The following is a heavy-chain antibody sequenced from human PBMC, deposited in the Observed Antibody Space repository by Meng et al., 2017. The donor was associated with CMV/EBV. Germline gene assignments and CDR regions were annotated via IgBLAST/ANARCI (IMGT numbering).Heavy chain of an antibody. Sequence: SETLSLTCTVSGGSVSSGSYYWSWIRQPPGKGLEWIGYIYYSGSTSYNPSLKSRVTISVDTSKNQFSLKLSSVTAADTAVYYCARWARSSSRFDYWGQGTLVTVSS. V-gene: IGHV4-61*01. D-gene: IGHD6-13*01. J-gene: IGHJ4*02. CDR2: IYYSGST. CDR3: ARWARSSSRFDY. CDR1: GGSVSSGSYY.